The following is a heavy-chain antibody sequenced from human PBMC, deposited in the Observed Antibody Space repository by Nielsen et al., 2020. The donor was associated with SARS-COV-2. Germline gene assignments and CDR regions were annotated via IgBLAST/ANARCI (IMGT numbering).Heavy chain of an antibody. J-gene: IGHJ6*02. CDR2: IIPIFGTA. CDR3: ARIYDSSGYSYYYYGMDV. D-gene: IGHD3-22*01. V-gene: IGHV1-69*06. CDR1: GGTFSSYA. Sequence: SVKVSCKASGGTFSSYAISWVRQAPGQGLEWMGGIIPIFGTANYAQKFQGRVTITADKSTSTAYMVLSSLRSEDTAVYYCARIYDSSGYSYYYYGMDVWGQGTTVTVSS.